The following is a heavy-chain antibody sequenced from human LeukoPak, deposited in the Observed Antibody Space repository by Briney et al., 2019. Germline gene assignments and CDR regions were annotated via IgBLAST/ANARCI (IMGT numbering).Heavy chain of an antibody. CDR3: ARHSSGCTFFGY. CDR2: ISAYNGNT. J-gene: IGHJ4*02. CDR1: GYTFTSYG. Sequence: ASVKVSCTASGYTFTSYGISWVRQAPGQGLEWMGWISAYNGNTNYAQKLQGRVTMTTDTSTSTAYMELRSLRSDDTAVYYCARHSSGCTFFGYWGQGTLVTVSS. V-gene: IGHV1-18*01. D-gene: IGHD6-19*01.